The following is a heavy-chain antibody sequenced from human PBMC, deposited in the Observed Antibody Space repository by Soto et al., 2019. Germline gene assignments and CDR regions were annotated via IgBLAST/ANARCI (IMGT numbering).Heavy chain of an antibody. Sequence: QVKLVESGGGVVQPGRSLRLSCAASGFVFNMYGMHWVRQAPGKGLEWVGVIWHDGSGTYYADALKGRFTISIANSKNNLFLQMERLTVEDTAVYYCVRDPVALRNRVRVGYFNLWGRGTKVTVSS. D-gene: IGHD1-26*01. CDR1: GFVFNMYG. J-gene: IGHJ2*01. CDR3: VRDPVALRNRVRVGYFNL. V-gene: IGHV3-33*01. CDR2: IWHDGSGT.